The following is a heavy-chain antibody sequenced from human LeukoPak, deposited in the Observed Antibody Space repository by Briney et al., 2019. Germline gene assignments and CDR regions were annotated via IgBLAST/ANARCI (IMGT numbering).Heavy chain of an antibody. V-gene: IGHV3-9*01. J-gene: IGHJ6*02. CDR2: IILNSGDI. CDR1: GFTLDGFA. Sequence: GRSLRLSCAASGFTLDGFAMHWVRQAPGKGLEWISGIILNSGDIGYADSVKGRFTISRDNSKNTLYLQMNSLRAEDTAVYYCARAAYCSSTSCYLPLPYGMDVWGQGTTVTVSS. CDR3: ARAAYCSSTSCYLPLPYGMDV. D-gene: IGHD2-2*01.